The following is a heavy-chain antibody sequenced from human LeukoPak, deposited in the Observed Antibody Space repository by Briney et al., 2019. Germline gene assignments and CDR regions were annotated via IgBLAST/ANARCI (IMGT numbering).Heavy chain of an antibody. Sequence: KPSETLSLTCAVSGGSISTTDFDWARIRQPPGQGLEWIATISSSGKSYYNPYLMSRVTISVDTSKNQFSLDVTSVTAADTGLFYCARFKGGTGFDYWGRGILVIVS. J-gene: IGHJ4*02. CDR1: GGSISTTDFD. D-gene: IGHD1-26*01. V-gene: IGHV4-39*01. CDR2: ISSSGKS. CDR3: ARFKGGTGFDY.